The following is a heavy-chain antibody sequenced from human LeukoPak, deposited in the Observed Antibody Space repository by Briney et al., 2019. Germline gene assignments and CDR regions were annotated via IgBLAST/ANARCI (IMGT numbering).Heavy chain of an antibody. J-gene: IGHJ3*02. D-gene: IGHD5-18*01. CDR1: GFTFSSYD. CDR3: AKGGYGIQLWRAFDI. Sequence: QPGGSLRLSCAASGFTFSSYDMHWVRQAPGKGLEWVALISYDGSNKYYADSVKGRFTISRDSSKNTLYLQMNSLRPEDTAIYYCAKGGYGIQLWRAFDIWGQGTMVTVSS. CDR2: ISYDGSNK. V-gene: IGHV3-30*18.